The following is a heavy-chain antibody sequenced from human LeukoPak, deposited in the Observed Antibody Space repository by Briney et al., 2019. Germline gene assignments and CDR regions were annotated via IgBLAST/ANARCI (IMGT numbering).Heavy chain of an antibody. CDR1: GFTFSSYA. D-gene: IGHD3-22*01. J-gene: IGHJ4*02. V-gene: IGHV3-30-3*01. CDR3: ARAYYDSSGYYEAADYFDY. Sequence: GGSLRLSCAASGFTFSSYAMRWVRQAPGKGLEWVAVISYNGSNKYYADSVKGRFTISRDNSKNTLYLQMNSLRAEDTAVYYCARAYYDSSGYYEAADYFDYWGEGTLVTVSS. CDR2: ISYNGSNK.